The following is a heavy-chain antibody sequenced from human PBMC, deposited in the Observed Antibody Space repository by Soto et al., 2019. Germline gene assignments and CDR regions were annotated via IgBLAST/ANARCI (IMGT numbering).Heavy chain of an antibody. J-gene: IGHJ5*02. V-gene: IGHV1-18*01. CDR1: GYTFTSYG. CDR3: ARGRFYSSSWSNWFDP. D-gene: IGHD6-13*01. CDR2: ISAYNGNT. Sequence: ASVKVSCKASGYTFTSYGISWVRQAPGQGLEWMGWISAYNGNTNYAQKLQGRVTMTTDTSTSTAYMELRSLRSDGTAVYYCARGRFYSSSWSNWFDPLGQVTLVTVSS.